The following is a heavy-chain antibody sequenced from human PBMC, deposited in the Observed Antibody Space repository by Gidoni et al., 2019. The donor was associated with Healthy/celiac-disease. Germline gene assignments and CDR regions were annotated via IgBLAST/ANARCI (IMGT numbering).Heavy chain of an antibody. CDR1: GFTCDDSA. D-gene: IGHD1-26*01. Sequence: EAQLVASGGVVVQPGGPLRLSCAASGFTCDDSAMHWVRQPPGKGLEWVSLISWDGGSTYYADSVKGRFTISRDNSKNSLYLQMNSLRAEDTALYYCAKDREYSGGYYYYYGMDVWGQGTTVTVSS. V-gene: IGHV3-43D*04. J-gene: IGHJ6*01. CDR3: AKDREYSGGYYYYYGMDV. CDR2: ISWDGGST.